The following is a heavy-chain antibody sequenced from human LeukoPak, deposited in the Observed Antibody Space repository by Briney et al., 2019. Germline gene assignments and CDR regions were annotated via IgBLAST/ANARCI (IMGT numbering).Heavy chain of an antibody. J-gene: IGHJ6*03. CDR2: ISSSSSYI. CDR1: GFTFSSYE. Sequence: GGSLRLSCAASGFTFSSYEMNWVRQAPGKGLEWVSSISSSSSYIYYADSVKGRFTISRDNAKNSLYLQMNSLRAEDTAVYYCAKDHGYGDYAAYYYYYMDVWGKGTTVTISS. V-gene: IGHV3-21*01. CDR3: AKDHGYGDYAAYYYYYMDV. D-gene: IGHD4-17*01.